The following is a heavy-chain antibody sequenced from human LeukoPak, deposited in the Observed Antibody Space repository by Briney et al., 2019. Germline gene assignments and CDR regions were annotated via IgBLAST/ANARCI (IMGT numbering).Heavy chain of an antibody. CDR1: GGSISSYY. Sequence: SETLSLTCTVSGGSISSYYWSWIRQPPGKGLEWIGYIYYSGSTNYNPSLKSRGTISVDTSKNQFSLKLSSVTAADTAVYYCARSRDGYNLAAFDIWGQGTMVTVSS. CDR3: ARSRDGYNLAAFDI. CDR2: IYYSGST. V-gene: IGHV4-59*01. J-gene: IGHJ3*02. D-gene: IGHD5-24*01.